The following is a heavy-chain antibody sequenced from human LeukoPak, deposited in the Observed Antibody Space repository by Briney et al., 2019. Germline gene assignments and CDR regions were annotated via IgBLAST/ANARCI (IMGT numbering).Heavy chain of an antibody. CDR3: ARDKRGPDYYYMDV. J-gene: IGHJ6*03. Sequence: PSETLSLTCTVSGGSISSGSYYWSWIRQPAGKGLEWIGRIYTSGSTNYNPSLKSRVTISVDTSKNQFSLKLSSVTAADTAVYYCARDKRGPDYYYMDVWGKGTTVTVSS. D-gene: IGHD3-10*01. CDR1: GGSISSGSYY. CDR2: IYTSGST. V-gene: IGHV4-61*02.